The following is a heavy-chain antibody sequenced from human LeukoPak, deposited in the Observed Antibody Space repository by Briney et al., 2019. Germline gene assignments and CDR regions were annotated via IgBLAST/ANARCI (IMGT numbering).Heavy chain of an antibody. CDR3: ARVTGTTQSYYYYGMDV. D-gene: IGHD1-1*01. V-gene: IGHV4-61*08. CDR1: GGSISSGGYY. Sequence: PSETLSLTCTVSGGSISSGGYYWSWIRQHPGKGLEWIGYIYYSGSTNYNPSLKSRVTISVDTSKNQFSLKLSSVTAADTAVYYCARVTGTTQSYYYYGMDVWGQGTTVTVSS. J-gene: IGHJ6*02. CDR2: IYYSGST.